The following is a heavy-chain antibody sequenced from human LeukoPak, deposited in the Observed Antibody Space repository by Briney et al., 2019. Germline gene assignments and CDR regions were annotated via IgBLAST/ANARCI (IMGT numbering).Heavy chain of an antibody. J-gene: IGHJ4*02. Sequence: SETLSLTCTVSGGSISSSSHYWGWIRQPPGKGLEWIGSMYYSGGTYYYPSLKSRVTISIDTSRNQFSLKVNSVTAADTAVYYCARLVRYCSTNSCYPFDYWGQGTLVTVSS. D-gene: IGHD2-2*01. V-gene: IGHV4-39*01. CDR1: GGSISSSSHY. CDR3: ARLVRYCSTNSCYPFDY. CDR2: MYYSGGT.